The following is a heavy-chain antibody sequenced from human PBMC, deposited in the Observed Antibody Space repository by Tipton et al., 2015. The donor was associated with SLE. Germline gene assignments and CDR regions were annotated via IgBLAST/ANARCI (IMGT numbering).Heavy chain of an antibody. J-gene: IGHJ4*02. D-gene: IGHD1-14*01. V-gene: IGHV4-39*01. CDR2: VSYSGST. Sequence: TLSLTCTVSGVSVSSSTYYWGWIRQPPGKGLEWIGSVSYSGSTYYNPSLKSRVTTSVDTSKNQFSLSLYSVTVEDTAVYYCVRQGTGFGSGRDDYWGQGILVTVSS. CDR1: GVSVSSSTYY. CDR3: VRQGTGFGSGRDDY.